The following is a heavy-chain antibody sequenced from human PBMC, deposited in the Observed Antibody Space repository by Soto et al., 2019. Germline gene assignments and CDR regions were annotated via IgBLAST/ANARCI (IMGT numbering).Heavy chain of an antibody. J-gene: IGHJ4*02. CDR1: GFSFSTYS. CDR3: ALRAGPL. Sequence: GGSLRLSCAASGFSFSTYSMNWVRQAPGEGLEWISYISSSSNTIYYADSVKGRFTISRDNAKNSLYLQMNSLRAEDTAVYYCALRAGPLGGQGT. D-gene: IGHD6-13*01. CDR2: ISSSSNTI. V-gene: IGHV3-48*01.